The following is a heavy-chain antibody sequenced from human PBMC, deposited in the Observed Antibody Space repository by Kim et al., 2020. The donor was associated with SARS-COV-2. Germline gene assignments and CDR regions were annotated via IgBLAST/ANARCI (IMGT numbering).Heavy chain of an antibody. V-gene: IGHV3-23*01. CDR1: GFTFDNYA. Sequence: GGSLRLSCTASGFTFDNYAMSWVRQAPGKGLEWVSYIRGGGAITFYADSVKGRFTISRDNFRNTLSLQMDSLRAEDTAVYYCAKCHQSLGHDAFNMWGRGTTVIVSS. J-gene: IGHJ3*02. CDR3: AKCHQSLGHDAFNM. CDR2: IRGGGAIT.